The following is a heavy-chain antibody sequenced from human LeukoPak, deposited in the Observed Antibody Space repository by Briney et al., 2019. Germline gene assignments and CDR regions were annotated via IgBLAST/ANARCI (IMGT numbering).Heavy chain of an antibody. V-gene: IGHV4-39*01. J-gene: IGHJ4*02. CDR3: ARYVASGAGTYYFDY. D-gene: IGHD3-10*01. CDR1: GGSISSNNYY. CDR2: INYGGTT. Sequence: PSETLSLTCTVSGGSISSNNYYWSWIRQPPGREMEWIASINYGGTTYYNPPLKSRVTISVDTSKNQFSLRLSSVTAADTAVYLCARYVASGAGTYYFDYWGQGSLVTVSS.